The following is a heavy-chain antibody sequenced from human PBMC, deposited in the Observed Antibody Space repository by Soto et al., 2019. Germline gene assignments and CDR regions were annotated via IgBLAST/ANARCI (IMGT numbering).Heavy chain of an antibody. J-gene: IGHJ6*02. Sequence: ASVKVSCKASGYTFTGYYMHWVRQAPGQGLEWMGWINPNSGGTNYAQKFQGWVTMTRDTSISTAYMELSRLRSDDTAVYYCATASLTGRPPGDYYYGMDVWGQGTTVTVSS. CDR3: ATASLTGRPPGDYYYGMDV. CDR2: INPNSGGT. D-gene: IGHD3-9*01. CDR1: GYTFTGYY. V-gene: IGHV1-2*04.